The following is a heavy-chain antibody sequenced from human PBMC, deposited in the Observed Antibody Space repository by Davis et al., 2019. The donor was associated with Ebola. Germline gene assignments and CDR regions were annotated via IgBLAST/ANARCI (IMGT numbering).Heavy chain of an antibody. CDR1: GGSISSGGYY. J-gene: IGHJ4*02. V-gene: IGHV4-31*03. CDR3: ARVIFLGMGGGYYFDY. CDR2: IYYSGST. D-gene: IGHD3-16*01. Sequence: PSETLSLTCTVSGGSISSGGYYWSWIRQHPGKGLEWIGYIYYSGSTYYNPSLKSRVTISVDTSKNQFSLKLSSVTAADTAVYYCARVIFLGMGGGYYFDYWGQGTLVTVSS.